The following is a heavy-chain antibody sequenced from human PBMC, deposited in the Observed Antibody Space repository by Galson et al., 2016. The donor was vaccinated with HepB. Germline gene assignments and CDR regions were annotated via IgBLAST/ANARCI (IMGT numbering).Heavy chain of an antibody. CDR1: GYTFSNHW. Sequence: QSGAEVKKPGESLKISCEASGYTFSNHWIGWVRQTPGKGLEWMGIISPGDSATRYSPSFQGQVTMSADKSTTTAYLQWSSLKASDSAIYYCARLQSQNIHIVVIPPAPFYLDFWGPGTLVTVSS. CDR2: ISPGDSAT. V-gene: IGHV5-51*03. CDR3: ARLQSQNIHIVVIPPAPFYLDF. J-gene: IGHJ4*02. D-gene: IGHD2-2*01.